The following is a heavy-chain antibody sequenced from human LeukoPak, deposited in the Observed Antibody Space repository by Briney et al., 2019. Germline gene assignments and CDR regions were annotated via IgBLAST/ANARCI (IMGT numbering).Heavy chain of an antibody. CDR2: IYHSGDT. V-gene: IGHV4-38-2*02. D-gene: IGHD3-22*01. CDR3: ARGLPSYYYDSSGYYYGYYFDY. J-gene: IGHJ4*02. Sequence: DTLSLTCIVWGYSITSGYYWGWIRQPPGQGLGWIGSIYHSGDTYYNPSLKSRVTISVDTSKNQFSLKLSSVTAEETAVYYCARGLPSYYYDSSGYYYGYYFDYWGQGTLVTVSS. CDR1: GYSITSGYY.